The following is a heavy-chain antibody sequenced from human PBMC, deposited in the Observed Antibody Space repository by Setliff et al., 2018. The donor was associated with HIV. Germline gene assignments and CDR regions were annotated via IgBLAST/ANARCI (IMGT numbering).Heavy chain of an antibody. CDR2: ISGSSGYE. Sequence: GGSLRLSCAASGFTFRNYGMHWVRQAPGKGLEWVSSISGSSGYEYYADSVKGRFTISRDNSKNTLYLQMNSLRAEDTAVYYCAKLPRSGWYVGPFDPWGQGTLVTVSS. CDR1: GFTFRNYG. J-gene: IGHJ5*02. V-gene: IGHV3-23*01. D-gene: IGHD6-19*01. CDR3: AKLPRSGWYVGPFDP.